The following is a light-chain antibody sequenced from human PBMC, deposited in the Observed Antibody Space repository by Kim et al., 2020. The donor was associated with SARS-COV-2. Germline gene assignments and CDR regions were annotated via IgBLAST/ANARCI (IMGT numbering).Light chain of an antibody. CDR3: QQYNGYSRT. Sequence: DIQMTQSPSTLSASVGDRVTITCRASRSIDSWLAWYQQKSGKAPKLLIYKASTLESGVPSRFSGSGSGTEFTLTISSLQPDDFATYYCQQYNGYSRTFGQGTKVDIK. CDR2: KAS. V-gene: IGKV1-5*03. CDR1: RSIDSW. J-gene: IGKJ1*01.